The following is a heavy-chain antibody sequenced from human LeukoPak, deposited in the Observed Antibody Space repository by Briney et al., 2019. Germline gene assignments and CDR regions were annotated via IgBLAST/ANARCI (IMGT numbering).Heavy chain of an antibody. CDR3: ARARRGAFDI. Sequence: GGSLRLSCAASGFTFSNYDMHWVRQAPGKGLEWVSHIGATGDTYYAGSVKDRFTISRENAKNSLYLQMNSLRAGDTAIYYCARARRGAFDIWGQGTMVTVSS. CDR2: IGATGDT. D-gene: IGHD6-25*01. V-gene: IGHV3-13*01. J-gene: IGHJ3*02. CDR1: GFTFSNYD.